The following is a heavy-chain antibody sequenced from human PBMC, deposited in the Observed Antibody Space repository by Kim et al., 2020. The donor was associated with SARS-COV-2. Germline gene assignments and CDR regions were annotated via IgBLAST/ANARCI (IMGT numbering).Heavy chain of an antibody. J-gene: IGHJ4*02. CDR3: ARHSFSGGDGYDY. D-gene: IGHD5-12*01. Sequence: SNPSLQRRVTMSENPSKNQFSLKQSSVTAADTAVYYCARHSFSGGDGYDYWGQGTLVTVSS. V-gene: IGHV4-39*01.